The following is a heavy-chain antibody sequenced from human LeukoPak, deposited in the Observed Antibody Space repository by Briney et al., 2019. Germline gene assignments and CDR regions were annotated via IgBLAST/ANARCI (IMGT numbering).Heavy chain of an antibody. D-gene: IGHD2-2*01. V-gene: IGHV1-8*03. Sequence: ASVKVSCKAPGYTFTNYDINWVRQATGQGLEWMGWMNPNSGNTGYAQKFQGRVTITRDTSISTAYMELSSLRSEDTAVYYCARTIVVVPATKIWFDPWGQGTLVTVSS. CDR2: MNPNSGNT. CDR3: ARTIVVVPATKIWFDP. CDR1: GYTFTNYD. J-gene: IGHJ5*02.